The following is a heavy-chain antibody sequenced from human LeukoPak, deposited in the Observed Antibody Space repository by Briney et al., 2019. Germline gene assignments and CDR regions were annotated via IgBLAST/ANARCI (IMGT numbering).Heavy chain of an antibody. J-gene: IGHJ6*02. Sequence: GGSLRLSCAASGFTFSSYWMSWVRQAPGKGLEWVANIKQDGSEKYYVDSVKGRFTISRDNAKNSLYLQMNSLRAEDTAVYYCARDVAYFYDSSGTYYYYGMDVWGQGTTVTVSS. V-gene: IGHV3-7*01. D-gene: IGHD3-22*01. CDR1: GFTFSSYW. CDR2: IKQDGSEK. CDR3: ARDVAYFYDSSGTYYYYGMDV.